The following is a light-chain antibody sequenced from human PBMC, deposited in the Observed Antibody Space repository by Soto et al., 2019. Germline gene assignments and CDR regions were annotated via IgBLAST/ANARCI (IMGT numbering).Light chain of an antibody. V-gene: IGLV2-8*01. CDR3: SSYAASSNV. Sequence: QSVLTQPPSASGSPGQSVAISCTGTSSDVGGYNYVSWYQQHPGKAPKLMIYEVNERPSGVPDRFSGSKSGNTASLTVSGLHAEDEAYYYCSSYAASSNVFGTGTKVTVL. CDR2: EVN. J-gene: IGLJ1*01. CDR1: SSDVGGYNY.